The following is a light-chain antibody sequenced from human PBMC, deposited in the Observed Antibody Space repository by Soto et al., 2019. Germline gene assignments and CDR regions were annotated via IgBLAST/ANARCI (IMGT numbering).Light chain of an antibody. CDR2: RTS. CDR1: QSISSN. Sequence: EIVMTQSPATLSVSPGERAPLSCRASQSISSNLAWYQQKPGQAPRLLMFRTSSRATGFPARFSGSGSGTEFNLTISSLQSEDFAVYYCQQYNNWPWTFGQGTKVDIK. J-gene: IGKJ1*01. V-gene: IGKV3-15*01. CDR3: QQYNNWPWT.